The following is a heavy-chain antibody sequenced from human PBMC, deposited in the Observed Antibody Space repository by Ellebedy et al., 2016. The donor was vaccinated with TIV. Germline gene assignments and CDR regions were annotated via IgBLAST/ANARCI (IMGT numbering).Heavy chain of an antibody. CDR3: ARAGTGYYAY. D-gene: IGHD3/OR15-3a*01. CDR1: GYTFTSYA. CDR2: INGGNDNT. V-gene: IGHV1-3*01. Sequence: ASVKVSCKASGYTFTSYAMHWVRQASGQRLEWMGWINGGNDNTKYSQKFQGRVTITRDTSANIAYMELSSLRSEDTAVYYCARAGTGYYAYWGQGTLVTVSS. J-gene: IGHJ4*02.